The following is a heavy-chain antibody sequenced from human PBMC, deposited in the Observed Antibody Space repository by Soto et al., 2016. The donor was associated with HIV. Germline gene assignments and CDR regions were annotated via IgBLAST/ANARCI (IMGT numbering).Heavy chain of an antibody. J-gene: IGHJ5*02. Sequence: QVQLVQSGAEVVKPGASVKVSCKASGDSFNGYSLHWVRQAPGEGLEWMGWMNPDTGATNYGQKFQGRVAMTRDSSKTTAYMELRRLRPDDTAIYYCAIVYYYESGWFDPLGQGTLVTVSS. CDR3: AIVYYYESGWFDP. CDR1: GDSFNGYS. V-gene: IGHV1-2*02. D-gene: IGHD3-22*01. CDR2: MNPDTGAT.